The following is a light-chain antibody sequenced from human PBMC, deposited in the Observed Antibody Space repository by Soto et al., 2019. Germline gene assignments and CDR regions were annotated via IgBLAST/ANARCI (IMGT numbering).Light chain of an antibody. CDR3: QQYGASPPWT. CDR2: GAS. Sequence: EIVLTQSPGTLSLSPGERATLSCRASQDISSSYLAWSQQKLGPAPRLLIYGASSRATGIPDRFSGSGSGTDYTLTISRLEPEDFAVSYCQQYGASPPWTFGQGTKVEIK. J-gene: IGKJ1*01. CDR1: QDISSSY. V-gene: IGKV3-20*01.